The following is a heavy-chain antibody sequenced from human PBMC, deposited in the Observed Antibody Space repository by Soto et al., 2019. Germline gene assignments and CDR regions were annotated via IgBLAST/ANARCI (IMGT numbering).Heavy chain of an antibody. V-gene: IGHV4-34*01. D-gene: IGHD3-10*01. CDR2: INHSGST. CDR1: GGSFSCYY. CDR3: ASSSITMVRGNFDY. Sequence: SETLSLTCAVYGGSFSCYYWSWIRQPPGKGLEWIGEINHSGSTNYNSSLKSRVTISVDTSKNQFSPKLSSVTAADTAVYYCASSSITMVRGNFDYWGQGTLVTVSS. J-gene: IGHJ4*02.